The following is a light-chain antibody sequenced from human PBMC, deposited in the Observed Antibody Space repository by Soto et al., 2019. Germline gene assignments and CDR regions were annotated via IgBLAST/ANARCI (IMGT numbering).Light chain of an antibody. CDR3: SSCVNSSTIHV. J-gene: IGLJ1*01. Sequence: QSVLTQPASVSGSPGQSITISCTGASSDVGGYNYVSRYQQNPGKAPKLIIYDVSNRPSGVSDRFSGSKSGNTAPLTISGLHTENEADYFCSSCVNSSTIHVFGTGTKVTVL. CDR2: DVS. V-gene: IGLV2-14*03. CDR1: SSDVGGYNY.